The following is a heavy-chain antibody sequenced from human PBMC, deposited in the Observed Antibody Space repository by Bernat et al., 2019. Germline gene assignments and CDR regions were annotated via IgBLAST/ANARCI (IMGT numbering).Heavy chain of an antibody. J-gene: IGHJ2*01. D-gene: IGHD2-8*01. CDR3: AKVSVSRRYWYFDL. V-gene: IGHV3-23*04. Sequence: EVQLVESGGGLVQPGGSLRLSCAASGFTFSSYAMSWVRQAPGKGLEWVSAISGSGGSTHYADSVKGRFTISRDNSRNTLYLQLNSLRAEDTAVYYCAKVSVSRRYWYFDLWGRGTLLTVSS. CDR2: ISGSGGST. CDR1: GFTFSSYA.